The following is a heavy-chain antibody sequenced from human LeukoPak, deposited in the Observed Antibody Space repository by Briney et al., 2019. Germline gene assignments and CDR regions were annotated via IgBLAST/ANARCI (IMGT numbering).Heavy chain of an antibody. D-gene: IGHD2-2*02. CDR2: INAGNGNT. Sequence: ASVKVSCKASGYTFPSYAMHWVRQAPGQRLEWMGWINAGNGNTKYSQKFQGRVTITRDTSASTAYMELSSLRSEDTAVYYCARDLGYCSSTSCYNNWFDPWGQGTLVTVSS. CDR3: ARDLGYCSSTSCYNNWFDP. J-gene: IGHJ5*02. V-gene: IGHV1-3*01. CDR1: GYTFPSYA.